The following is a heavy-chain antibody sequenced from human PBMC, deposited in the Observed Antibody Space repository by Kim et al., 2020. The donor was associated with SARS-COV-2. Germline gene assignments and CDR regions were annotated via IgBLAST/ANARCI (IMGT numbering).Heavy chain of an antibody. Sequence: GGSLRLSCAASGFTFSSYGMHWVRQAPGKGLEWVSVISYDGSNKYYADSVKGRFTISRDNSKNTLYLQMNSLRAEDTAVYYCAKDSRYGDHRFDYWGQGT. D-gene: IGHD4-17*01. CDR1: GFTFSSYG. CDR2: ISYDGSNK. CDR3: AKDSRYGDHRFDY. V-gene: IGHV3-30*18. J-gene: IGHJ4*02.